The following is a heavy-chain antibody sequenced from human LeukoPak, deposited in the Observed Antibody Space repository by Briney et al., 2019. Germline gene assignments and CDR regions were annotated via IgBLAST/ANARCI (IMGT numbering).Heavy chain of an antibody. CDR3: ARVPYRVTYLIDY. Sequence: KAGGSLRLSCAASGFTFSDYYMSWVRQAPGKGLEWVSYISSSGSTIHYADSVKGRFTISRDNAKNSLYLQMNSLRAEDTAVYYCARVPYRVTYLIDYWGQGTLVTVSS. CDR1: GFTFSDYY. CDR2: ISSSGSTI. V-gene: IGHV3-11*01. D-gene: IGHD5-18*01. J-gene: IGHJ4*02.